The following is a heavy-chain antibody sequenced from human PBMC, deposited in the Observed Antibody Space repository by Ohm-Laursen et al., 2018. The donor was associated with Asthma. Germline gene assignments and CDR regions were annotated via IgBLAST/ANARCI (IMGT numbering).Heavy chain of an antibody. CDR1: GFTFSSYC. CDR2: IKQDGSEK. CDR3: ATNLPYEAENY. V-gene: IGHV3-7*05. Sequence: SLRLSCAASGFTFSSYCMSWVRQAPGKGLEWVANIKQDGSEKYYVDSVGGRFTISRDNAKNSLYLQMNSLRAEDTAVYYCATNLPYEAENYWGQGTLVTVSS. D-gene: IGHD3-16*01. J-gene: IGHJ4*02.